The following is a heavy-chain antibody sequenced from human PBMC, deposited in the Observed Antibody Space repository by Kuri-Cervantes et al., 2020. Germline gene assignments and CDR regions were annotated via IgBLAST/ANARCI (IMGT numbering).Heavy chain of an antibody. J-gene: IGHJ4*02. D-gene: IGHD6-19*01. CDR3: AKELHVAVAGIDY. V-gene: IGHV3-9*01. CDR1: GFTFDDYA. CDR2: ISWNSGSI. Sequence: GGSLRLSCAASGFTFDDYAMHWVRQAPGKGLEWVSGISWNSGSIGYADSVKGRFTISRDNAKNSLYLQMNSLRAEDTALYYCAKELHVAVAGIDYWGQGTLVTVSS.